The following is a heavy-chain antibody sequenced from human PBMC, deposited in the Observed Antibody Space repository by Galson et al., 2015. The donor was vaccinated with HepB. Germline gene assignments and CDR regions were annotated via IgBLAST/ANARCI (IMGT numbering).Heavy chain of an antibody. CDR2: IIPILGIA. Sequence: SVKVSCKASGGTFSSYTISWVRQAPGQGLEWMGRIIPILGIANYAQKFQGRVTITADKSTSTAYMELSSLRSEDTAVYYCARDFNPFCSSTSCYLSGYYYGMDVWGQGTTVTVSS. V-gene: IGHV1-69*04. CDR1: GGTFSSYT. D-gene: IGHD2-2*01. CDR3: ARDFNPFCSSTSCYLSGYYYGMDV. J-gene: IGHJ6*02.